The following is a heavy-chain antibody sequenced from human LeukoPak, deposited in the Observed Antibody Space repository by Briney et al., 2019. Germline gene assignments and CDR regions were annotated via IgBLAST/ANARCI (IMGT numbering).Heavy chain of an antibody. Sequence: ASVKVSCKASGYTFTSYGISWVRQAPGQGLEWMGWISAYNGNTNYAQKFQGRVTITADKSTSTAYMELSSLRSEDTAVYYCASGRGIAARSFDYWGQGTLVTVSS. D-gene: IGHD6-13*01. CDR3: ASGRGIAARSFDY. CDR1: GYTFTSYG. V-gene: IGHV1-18*01. CDR2: ISAYNGNT. J-gene: IGHJ4*02.